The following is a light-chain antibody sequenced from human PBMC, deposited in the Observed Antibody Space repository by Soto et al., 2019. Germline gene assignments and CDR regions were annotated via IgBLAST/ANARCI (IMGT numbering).Light chain of an antibody. CDR1: NSDVAGYNY. CDR3: SSYAVSGTV. Sequence: QSALTQPASVSGSPGQSITISCTGTNSDVAGYNYVSWYQQHPGKAPKLIIYEVTHRPSGISNRFSGSKSGNTASLTISGLQIEDEADYYCSSYAVSGTVFGPGTKVTVL. CDR2: EVT. V-gene: IGLV2-14*01. J-gene: IGLJ1*01.